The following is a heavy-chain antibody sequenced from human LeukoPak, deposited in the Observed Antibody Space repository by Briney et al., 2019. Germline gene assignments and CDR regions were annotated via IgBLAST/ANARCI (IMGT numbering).Heavy chain of an antibody. J-gene: IGHJ6*03. CDR3: AKDSGSKGYSFYYMDV. V-gene: IGHV3-33*06. Sequence: GGSLRLSCAASGFTFSSYGMHWVRQAPGKGLEWVAVIWYDGSNKYYADYVKGRFTISRDNSKNTLYLQMNSLRDEDTAVYYCAKDSGSKGYSFYYMDVWGKGTTVTVSS. D-gene: IGHD2-15*01. CDR1: GFTFSSYG. CDR2: IWYDGSNK.